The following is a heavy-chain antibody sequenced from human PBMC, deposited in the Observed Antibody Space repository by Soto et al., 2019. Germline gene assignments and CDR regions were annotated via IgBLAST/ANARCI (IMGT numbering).Heavy chain of an antibody. Sequence: PGESLTISCQGSGYSFTNHWIGWVLQMPGKGLEWMGILYPGDSYTKYSPSFQGQVTFSADKSISTAYLQWSRLKASDSAMYYCARRGGSGTNKSGPFHMDVWGQGTTVTVSS. J-gene: IGHJ6*01. CDR3: ARRGGSGTNKSGPFHMDV. CDR1: GYSFTNHW. D-gene: IGHD2-8*01. V-gene: IGHV5-51*01. CDR2: LYPGDSYT.